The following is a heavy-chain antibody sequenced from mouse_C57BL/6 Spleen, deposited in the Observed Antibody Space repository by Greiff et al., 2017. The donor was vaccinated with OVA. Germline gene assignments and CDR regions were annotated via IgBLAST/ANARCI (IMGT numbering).Heavy chain of an antibody. D-gene: IGHD1-2*01. CDR1: GYTFTDYN. J-gene: IGHJ2*01. Sequence: EVMLVESGAELVKPGASVKMSCKASGYTFTDYNMHWVKQRHGKGLEWIGSINPNNGGTRYNQKFKGKATLTVDKSSSTAYMQLRSLTSEDSAVYYCARFVRYWYYFDYWGQGTTLTVSS. CDR3: ARFVRYWYYFDY. V-gene: IGHV1-22*01. CDR2: INPNNGGT.